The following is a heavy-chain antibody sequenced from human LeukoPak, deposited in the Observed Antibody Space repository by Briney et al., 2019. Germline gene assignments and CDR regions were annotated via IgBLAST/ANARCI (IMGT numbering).Heavy chain of an antibody. V-gene: IGHV3-11*06. CDR3: ARSIAVAGDLDS. J-gene: IGHJ4*02. CDR1: GXTFSDYY. D-gene: IGHD6-19*01. Sequence: GRSLRLSCAGSGXTFSDYYMNWVRQAPGKGLEWVSYISSLSSESNYADSVKGRFTISRDNAKSSLYLQMNSLRAEDTAVYYCARSIAVAGDLDSWGQGTLVTVSS. CDR2: ISSLSSES.